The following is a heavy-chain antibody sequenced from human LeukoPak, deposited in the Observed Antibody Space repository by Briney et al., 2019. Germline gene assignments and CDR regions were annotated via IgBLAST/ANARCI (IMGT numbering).Heavy chain of an antibody. V-gene: IGHV3-53*01. CDR1: GFTVSSNY. CDR2: IYSGGST. J-gene: IGHJ4*02. Sequence: GGSLRLSCAASGFTVSSNYMSWVRQAPWKGLEWVSVIYSGGSTYYADSVKGRFTISRDNSKNTLYLQMNSLRAEDTAVYYCARERTYYFDYWGQGTLVTVSS. CDR3: ARERTYYFDY.